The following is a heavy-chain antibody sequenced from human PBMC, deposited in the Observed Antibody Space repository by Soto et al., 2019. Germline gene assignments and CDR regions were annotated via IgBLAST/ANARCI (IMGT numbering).Heavy chain of an antibody. Sequence: QITLRESGPTLVKPTQTLTLSCTLSGFSINTGGVGVGWIRQPPGKAPEWLALLYWNDDEWYSPSLRYRLSXXXXXXXXXXXXXXXXXXXXXTGTYYCAKRRAISNKLFFDHWGQGALVTVSS. CDR2: LYWNDDE. J-gene: IGHJ4*02. V-gene: IGHV2-5*01. CDR3: AKRRAISNKLFFDH. D-gene: IGHD1-26*01. CDR1: GFSINTGGVG.